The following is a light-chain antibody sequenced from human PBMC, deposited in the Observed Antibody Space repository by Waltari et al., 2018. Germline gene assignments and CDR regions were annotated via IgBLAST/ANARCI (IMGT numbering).Light chain of an antibody. CDR1: KLGDKF. J-gene: IGLJ2*01. CDR3: QAWDSGTV. CDR2: QDD. Sequence: SYELTQPPAVSVSPGQTASITCSGDKLGDKFVCWYQQKAGQSPLLVIYQDDKRPSGIPERFSGSNYGNTDTLTISGTQAMDEADYYCQAWDSGTVLGGGTKLTVL. V-gene: IGLV3-1*01.